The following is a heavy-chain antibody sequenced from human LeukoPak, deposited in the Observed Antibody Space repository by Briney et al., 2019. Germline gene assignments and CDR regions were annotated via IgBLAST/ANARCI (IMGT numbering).Heavy chain of an antibody. CDR1: GFTFSTYA. J-gene: IGHJ5*02. CDR3: ARDLVDYGDYAERGGNWFDP. D-gene: IGHD4-17*01. CDR2: INGRGGTT. V-gene: IGHV3-23*01. Sequence: GGSLRLSCAASGFTFSTYAMSWVRQAPGKGLEWVSFINGRGGTTYNADSVKGRFTISRDNSKNTLYLQMNSLRADDTAIYYCARDLVDYGDYAERGGNWFDPWGQGTLVTVSS.